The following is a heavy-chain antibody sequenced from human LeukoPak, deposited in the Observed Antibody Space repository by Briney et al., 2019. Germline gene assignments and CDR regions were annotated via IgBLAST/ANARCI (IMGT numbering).Heavy chain of an antibody. J-gene: IGHJ3*02. CDR2: IYYSGNT. CDR1: GGSISSYY. CDR3: ARARDIGTFEI. D-gene: IGHD2-15*01. V-gene: IGHV4-59*08. Sequence: SETLSLTCTVSGGSISSYYWSWIRQPPGKGLEWIGYIYYSGNTNYSPSLKSRVTISADTSKTYFSLKLSSVTAADTAVYYCARARDIGTFEIWGHGTMVTVSS.